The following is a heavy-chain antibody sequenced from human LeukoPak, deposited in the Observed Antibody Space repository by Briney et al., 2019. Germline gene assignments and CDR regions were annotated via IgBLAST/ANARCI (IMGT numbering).Heavy chain of an antibody. J-gene: IGHJ4*02. CDR2: MNPNSGNT. V-gene: IGHV1-8*03. D-gene: IGHD4-17*01. Sequence: ASVKVSCKASGYTFTNYDINWVRQATGQGLEWMGWMNPNSGNTGYAQKFQGRVTITRNTSISTAYMELSSLRSEDTAVYYCARARGYGDSFDYWGQGTLVTVSS. CDR3: ARARGYGDSFDY. CDR1: GYTFTNYD.